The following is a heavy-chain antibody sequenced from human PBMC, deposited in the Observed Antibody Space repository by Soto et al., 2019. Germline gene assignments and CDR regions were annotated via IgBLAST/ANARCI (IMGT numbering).Heavy chain of an antibody. Sequence: EVQLVESGGGLVQHGRSLRLSCAASGFTFDDYAMHWVRQAPGKGLEWVSGISWNSGSIGYADSVKGRFTISRDNAKNSLYLQMNSLRAEDTALYYCAKGWGIAEKIFDYWGQGTLVTVSS. CDR3: AKGWGIAEKIFDY. D-gene: IGHD6-13*01. CDR2: ISWNSGSI. CDR1: GFTFDDYA. V-gene: IGHV3-9*01. J-gene: IGHJ4*02.